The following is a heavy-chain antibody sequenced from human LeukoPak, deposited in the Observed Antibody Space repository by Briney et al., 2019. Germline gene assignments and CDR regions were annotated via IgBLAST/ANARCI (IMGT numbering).Heavy chain of an antibody. Sequence: SVKVSCKASGGTFSSYAISWVRQAPGQGLEWMGRIIPILGIANYAQKFQGRVTITADKSTSTAYMELSSLRSEDTAVYYCARSKEPLRHAFDIWGKGTMVTVFS. J-gene: IGHJ3*02. CDR3: ARSKEPLRHAFDI. D-gene: IGHD1-14*01. CDR1: GGTFSSYA. V-gene: IGHV1-69*04. CDR2: IIPILGIA.